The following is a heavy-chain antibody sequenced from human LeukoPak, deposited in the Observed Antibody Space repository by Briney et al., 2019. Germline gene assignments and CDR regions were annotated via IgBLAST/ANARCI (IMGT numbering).Heavy chain of an antibody. CDR1: GGTFSSYA. J-gene: IGHJ6*02. Sequence: GASVKVSCKASGGTFSSYAISWVRQAPGQGLEWMGGIIPIFGTASYAQKFQGRVTITADESTSTAYMELSSLRSEDTAVYYCARALFAGSNELRILGMDVWGQGTTVTVSS. V-gene: IGHV1-69*13. CDR3: ARALFAGSNELRILGMDV. D-gene: IGHD1-7*01. CDR2: IIPIFGTA.